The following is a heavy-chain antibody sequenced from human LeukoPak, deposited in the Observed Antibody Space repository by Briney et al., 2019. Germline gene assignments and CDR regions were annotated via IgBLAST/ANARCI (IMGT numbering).Heavy chain of an antibody. V-gene: IGHV3-23*01. J-gene: IGHJ4*02. CDR2: ISGSGGST. Sequence: GGSLRLSCAASGFTFRNYWMTWVRQAPGKGLEWVSAISGSGGSTYYADSVKGRFTISRDNSKNTLYLQMNSLRAEDTAVYYCAKPSYDILTGYHYWGQGTLVTVSS. CDR3: AKPSYDILTGYHY. CDR1: GFTFRNYW. D-gene: IGHD3-9*01.